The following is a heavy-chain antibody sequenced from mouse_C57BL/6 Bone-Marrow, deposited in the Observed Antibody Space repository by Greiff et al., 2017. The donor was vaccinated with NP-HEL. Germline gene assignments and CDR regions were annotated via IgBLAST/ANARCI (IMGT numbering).Heavy chain of an antibody. Sequence: VQLQQSGPELVKPGASVKISCKASGYSFTDYNMNWVKQSNGKSLEWIGVINPNYGTTSYNQKFKGKATLTVDQSSSTAYMQLNSLTSEDSAVSYVLLLREGRNFDYWGKGTTLTVSS. V-gene: IGHV1-39*01. D-gene: IGHD1-1*01. CDR3: LLLREGRNFDY. J-gene: IGHJ2*01. CDR2: INPNYGTT. CDR1: GYSFTDYN.